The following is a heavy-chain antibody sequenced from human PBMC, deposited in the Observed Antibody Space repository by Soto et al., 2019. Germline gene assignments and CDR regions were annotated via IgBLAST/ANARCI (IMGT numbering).Heavy chain of an antibody. Sequence: ASVKVSRKVFGYTLPELSIHWVRQAPGKRLEWMGGFDPEDGETIYAQKFQGRVTMTADKSTSTAYMELSSLRSEDTAVYYCARQWSGYSSSWYRYNWFDPWGQGTLVTVSS. CDR3: ARQWSGYSSSWYRYNWFDP. CDR2: FDPEDGET. D-gene: IGHD6-13*01. J-gene: IGHJ5*02. V-gene: IGHV1-24*01. CDR1: GYTLPELS.